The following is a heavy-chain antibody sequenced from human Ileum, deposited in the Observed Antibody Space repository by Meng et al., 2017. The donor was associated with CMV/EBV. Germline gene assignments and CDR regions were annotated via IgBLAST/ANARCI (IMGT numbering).Heavy chain of an antibody. J-gene: IGHJ4*02. V-gene: IGHV4-39*07. CDR2: IYYSGGT. Sequence: QRQRQESAPGLVKPSETLSLTCTVSGASISRSTYYWGWIRQPPGKGLEWIGSIYYSGGTYYNPSHKSRVTISVDTSKNQFSLKLNSVTAADTAVYYCASGDSLRAVDFWGQGTLVTVSS. CDR1: GASISRSTYY. D-gene: IGHD2-21*02. CDR3: ASGDSLRAVDF.